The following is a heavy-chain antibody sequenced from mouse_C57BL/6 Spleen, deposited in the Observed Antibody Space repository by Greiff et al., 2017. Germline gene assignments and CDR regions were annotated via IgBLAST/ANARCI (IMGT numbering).Heavy chain of an antibody. J-gene: IGHJ2*01. CDR1: GYAFSSSW. Sequence: VQLQQSGPELVKPGASVKISCKASGYAFSSSWMNWVKQRPGKGLEWIGRIYPGDGDTNYNGKFKGKATLTADKSSSTAYMQLSSLPSEDSAVYFCARSDGNYFDYWGQGTTLTVSS. CDR3: ARSDGNYFDY. V-gene: IGHV1-82*01. D-gene: IGHD2-1*01. CDR2: IYPGDGDT.